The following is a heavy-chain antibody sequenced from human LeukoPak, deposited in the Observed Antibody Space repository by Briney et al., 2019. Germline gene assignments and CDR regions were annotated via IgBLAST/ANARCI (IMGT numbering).Heavy chain of an antibody. V-gene: IGHV3-66*01. Sequence: PGGSLRLSCAASGFSVSSNYMSWVRQTPGKGLEWVSVIYSGGTTYYADSVKGRLTISRDNSKNMVYVQMNSLRAEDTAVYYCARELHNDAAREGAFDIWGQGTLVTVSS. CDR1: GFSVSSNY. J-gene: IGHJ3*02. CDR2: IYSGGTT. D-gene: IGHD2-8*01. CDR3: ARELHNDAAREGAFDI.